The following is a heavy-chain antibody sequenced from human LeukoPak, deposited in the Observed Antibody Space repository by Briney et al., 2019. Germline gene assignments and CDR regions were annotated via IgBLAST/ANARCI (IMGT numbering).Heavy chain of an antibody. Sequence: SVKVSCTASGGTFSSYTISWVRQAPGQGLEWMGRIIPISGTANYAHKFQGRVTITTDESTSTDHMGLSGLRSETTPVYYCARSVIALGGVIVRGLDYWGQGTLVTVSS. CDR1: GGTFSSYT. D-gene: IGHD3-16*02. CDR3: ARSVIALGGVIVRGLDY. V-gene: IGHV1-69*05. J-gene: IGHJ4*02. CDR2: IIPISGTA.